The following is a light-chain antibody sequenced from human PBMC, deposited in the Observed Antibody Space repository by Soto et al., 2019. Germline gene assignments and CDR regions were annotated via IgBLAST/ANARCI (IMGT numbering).Light chain of an antibody. CDR2: KAS. CDR3: LQYSSFWT. Sequence: DIQMTQSPSTLSASVGDRVTITCRASQSISTWLAWFQQKPGKAPKLLIYKASSLESGVPSRFSGSGSGTEFTLTINGLQPDDFGSYYCLQYSSFWTFGQGTKVEI. CDR1: QSISTW. J-gene: IGKJ1*01. V-gene: IGKV1-5*03.